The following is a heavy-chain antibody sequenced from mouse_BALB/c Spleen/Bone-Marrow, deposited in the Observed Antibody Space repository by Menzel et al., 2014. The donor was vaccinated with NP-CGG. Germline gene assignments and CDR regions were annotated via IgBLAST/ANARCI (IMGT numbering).Heavy chain of an antibody. Sequence: LVKTGASVKISCKASGYSFTGYYMHWVKQSHGKSLEWIGYISCYNGATSHNQKFKGKATFTVDTPSSTAYMQFNSLTSEDSAVYYCARGDTAATHGYFDVWGAGTTVTVSS. V-gene: IGHV1S34*01. CDR2: ISCYNGAT. D-gene: IGHD1-2*01. CDR1: GYSFTGYY. CDR3: ARGDTAATHGYFDV. J-gene: IGHJ1*01.